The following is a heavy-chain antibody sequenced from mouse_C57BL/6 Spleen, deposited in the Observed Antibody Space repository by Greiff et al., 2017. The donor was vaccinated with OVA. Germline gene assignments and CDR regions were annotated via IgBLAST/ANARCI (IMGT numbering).Heavy chain of an antibody. CDR3: ARYYDYDGAWFAY. V-gene: IGHV1-55*01. D-gene: IGHD2-4*01. J-gene: IGHJ3*01. CDR1: GYTFTSYW. Sequence: QVHLQQPGAELVKPGASVKMSCKASGYTFTSYWITWVKQRPGQVLEWIGDIYPGSGSTNYNEKFKSKATLTVDTSSSTAYMQLSSLTSEDSAVYYCARYYDYDGAWFAYWGQGTLVTVSA. CDR2: IYPGSGST.